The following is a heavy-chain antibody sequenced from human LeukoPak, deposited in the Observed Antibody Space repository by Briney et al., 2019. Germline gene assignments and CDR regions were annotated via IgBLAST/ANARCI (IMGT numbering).Heavy chain of an antibody. CDR2: IYYSGST. V-gene: IGHV4-31*03. CDR3: AREIRSYYDSSGYSSYYFDY. D-gene: IGHD3-22*01. Sequence: SETLSLTCTVSGGSISSGGYYWSWIRQHPGKGLEWIGYIYYSGSTYYNPSLKSRVTISVDTSKNQFSLKLSSVTAADTAVYYCAREIRSYYDSSGYSSYYFDYWGQGTLVTVSS. J-gene: IGHJ4*02. CDR1: GGSISSGGYY.